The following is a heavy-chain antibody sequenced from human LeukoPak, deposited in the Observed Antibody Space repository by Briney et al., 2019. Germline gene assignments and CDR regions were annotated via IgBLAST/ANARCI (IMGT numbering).Heavy chain of an antibody. V-gene: IGHV4-34*01. CDR3: ARGYSYGFFDY. CDR2: INHSGST. J-gene: IGHJ4*02. Sequence: PSETLSLTCSVSGDSINSGDYYWSWIRQPPGKGLEWIGEINHSGSTNYNPSLKSRVTISVDTSKNQFSLKLSSVTAADTAVYYCARGYSYGFFDYWGQGTLVTVSS. D-gene: IGHD5-18*01. CDR1: GDSINSGDYY.